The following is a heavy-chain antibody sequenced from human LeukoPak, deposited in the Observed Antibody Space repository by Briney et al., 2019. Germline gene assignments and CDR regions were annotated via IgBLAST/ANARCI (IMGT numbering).Heavy chain of an antibody. CDR1: GFTFSSYE. D-gene: IGHD6-13*01. J-gene: IGHJ4*02. Sequence: GGSLRLSCAASGFTFSSYEMNWVRQAPGKGLEWVSYISSSGGTIYYADSVKGRFTISRDNAKNSLYLQMNSLRAEDTAVYYCATHSSSWYYFDYWGQGTLVTVSS. V-gene: IGHV3-48*03. CDR2: ISSSGGTI. CDR3: ATHSSSWYYFDY.